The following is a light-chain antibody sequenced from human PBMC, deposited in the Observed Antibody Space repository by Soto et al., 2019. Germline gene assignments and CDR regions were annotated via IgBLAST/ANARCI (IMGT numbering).Light chain of an antibody. CDR2: WAS. J-gene: IGKJ1*01. CDR1: QSISFW. CDR3: QQHYRTPPWT. V-gene: IGKV4-1*01. Sequence: DIQFTQSPASLSSYLLDIVTITCRTNQSISFWLNWYQQKPGQPPKLLIYWASTRESGVPDRFNGSGSGTDFTLTISSLQAEDVAVYYCQQHYRTPPWTFGQGTKVDIK.